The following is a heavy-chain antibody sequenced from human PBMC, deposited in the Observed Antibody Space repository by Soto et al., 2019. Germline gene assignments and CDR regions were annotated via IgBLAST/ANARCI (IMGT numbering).Heavy chain of an antibody. D-gene: IGHD1-26*01. J-gene: IGHJ4*02. Sequence: QVQLVQSGAEVKKPGASVKVSCKASGYTFTSYYMHWVRQAPGQGLEWMGIINPSGGSTSYAQKFQGRVTMTRDTSTSTVYMELSSLRSEDTAVYYCARDIVEGRGIVGGYDYWGQGTLVTVSS. CDR2: INPSGGST. CDR1: GYTFTSYY. CDR3: ARDIVEGRGIVGGYDY. V-gene: IGHV1-46*01.